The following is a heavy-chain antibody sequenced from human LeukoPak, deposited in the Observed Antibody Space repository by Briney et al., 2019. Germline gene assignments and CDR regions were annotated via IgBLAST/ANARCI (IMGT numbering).Heavy chain of an antibody. D-gene: IGHD6-19*01. CDR3: ARHQPKGAVAGSGY. V-gene: IGHV3-48*03. CDR1: GFTFSSYE. CDR2: ISSSGSSI. J-gene: IGHJ4*02. Sequence: PGGSLRLSCAASGFTFSSYEMNWVRQAPGKGLEWVSYISSSGSSIYYADAVKGRFTISRDNAKNSLYLQMDSLRADDTAVYYCARHQPKGAVAGSGYWGQGTLVTVSS.